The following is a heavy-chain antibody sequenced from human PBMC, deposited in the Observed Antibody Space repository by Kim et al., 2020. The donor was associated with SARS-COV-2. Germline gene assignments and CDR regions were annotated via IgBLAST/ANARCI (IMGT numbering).Heavy chain of an antibody. CDR3: ARDRSVTGDYYDSSGYYRADK. CDR1: GYTFTSYG. Sequence: ASVKVSCKASGYTFTSYGISWVRQAPGQGLEWMGWISAYNGNTNYAQKLQGRVTMTTDTSTSTAYMELRSLRSDDTAVYYCARDRSVTGDYYDSSGYYRADKWGQGTLVTVSS. J-gene: IGHJ4*02. CDR2: ISAYNGNT. V-gene: IGHV1-18*01. D-gene: IGHD3-22*01.